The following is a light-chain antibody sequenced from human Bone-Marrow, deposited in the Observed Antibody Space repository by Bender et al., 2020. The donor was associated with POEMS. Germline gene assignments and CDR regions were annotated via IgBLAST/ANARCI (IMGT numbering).Light chain of an antibody. CDR3: QSVDSTDTPL. Sequence: SDDLTQPPSVSVSPGQTATITCSGDTLPKKYAYWYQQKSGQAPVMVIYKDNERPSGIPERFSGSSSGTKVTLTISGVQAEDEADYYCQSVDSTDTPLFGGGTKLTVL. J-gene: IGLJ3*02. CDR1: TLPKKY. CDR2: KDN. V-gene: IGLV3-25*03.